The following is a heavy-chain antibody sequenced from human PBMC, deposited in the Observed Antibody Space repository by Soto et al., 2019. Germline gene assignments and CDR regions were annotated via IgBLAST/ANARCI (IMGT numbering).Heavy chain of an antibody. CDR3: ARALGYCSSTSCYSLVNYYMDV. J-gene: IGHJ6*03. CDR1: GFTFSSYW. V-gene: IGHV3-74*01. Sequence: HPGGSLRLSCAASGFTFSSYWMHWFRQAPGKGLVWVSRINSDGSSTSYADSVKGRFTISRDNAKNTLYLQMNSLRAEDTAVYYCARALGYCSSTSCYSLVNYYMDVWGKGTTVTVSS. D-gene: IGHD2-2*02. CDR2: INSDGSST.